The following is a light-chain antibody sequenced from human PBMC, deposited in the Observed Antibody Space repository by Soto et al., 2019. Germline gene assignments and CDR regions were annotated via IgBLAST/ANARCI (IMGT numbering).Light chain of an antibody. CDR2: DNN. CDR1: SSNIGNNY. Sequence: QSVLTQPPSVSAAPGQKVTISCSGSSSNIGNNYVSWYQQLPGTAPKLLIYDNNIRPSEIPDRFSGSKSGTSATLGITGLQTGDEADYYCATWDSSLSAVVFGGGTKLTVL. V-gene: IGLV1-51*01. J-gene: IGLJ2*01. CDR3: ATWDSSLSAVV.